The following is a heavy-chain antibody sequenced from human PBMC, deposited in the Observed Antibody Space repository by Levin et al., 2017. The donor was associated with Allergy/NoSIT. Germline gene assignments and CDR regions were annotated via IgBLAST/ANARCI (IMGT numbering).Heavy chain of an antibody. V-gene: IGHV3-15*01. D-gene: IGHD2-2*01. CDR1: GLIFSNAW. J-gene: IGHJ4*02. Sequence: GESLKISCAASGLIFSNAWMTWVRQAPGKGLEWVGRIKSKTDGETTDYAAPVKGRFTISRDDSKNTLYLQMNSLKTEDTAVYYCMKGYCSRASCYRSSDFDFWGQGTLVTVSS. CDR3: MKGYCSRASCYRSSDFDF. CDR2: IKSKTDGETT.